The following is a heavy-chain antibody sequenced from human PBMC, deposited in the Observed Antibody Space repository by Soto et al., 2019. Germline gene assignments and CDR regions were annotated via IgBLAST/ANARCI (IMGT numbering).Heavy chain of an antibody. CDR2: INAGNGNT. V-gene: IGHV1-3*01. CDR3: ARELQGLYYFDY. J-gene: IGHJ4*02. CDR1: GYTFISYA. Sequence: ASVKVSCKASGYTFISYAIHWVRQAPGQRLEWMGWINAGNGNTKYSQKFQGRVTITRDTSASAAYMELTSLRSEDTAVYYCARELQGLYYFDYWGQGTLVTVSS. D-gene: IGHD2-15*01.